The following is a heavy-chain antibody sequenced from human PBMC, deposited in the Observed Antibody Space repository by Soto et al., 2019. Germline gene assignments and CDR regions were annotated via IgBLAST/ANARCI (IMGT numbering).Heavy chain of an antibody. V-gene: IGHV3-30*18. Sequence: PGGSLRLSCAASGFTFSSYGMHWVRQAPGKGLEWVAVISYDGSNKYYADSVKGRFTISRDNSKNTLYLQMNSLRAEDTAVYYCAKDFSGYSNYWGQGTLVTVSS. CDR1: GFTFSSYG. D-gene: IGHD3-22*01. CDR3: AKDFSGYSNY. CDR2: ISYDGSNK. J-gene: IGHJ4*02.